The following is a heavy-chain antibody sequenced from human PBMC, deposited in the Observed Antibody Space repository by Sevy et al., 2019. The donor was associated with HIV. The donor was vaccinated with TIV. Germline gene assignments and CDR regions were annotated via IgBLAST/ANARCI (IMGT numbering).Heavy chain of an antibody. J-gene: IGHJ4*02. D-gene: IGHD3-3*01. CDR1: GFTFDEYA. Sequence: GGSLRLSCAASGFTFDEYAMHWVRQVPGKGLEWVSGLSWNSGALGYADSVKGRFTISRDNAKSSLYLQMNSLRLEDTALYYCVKDSDLLTGSSVFGIWGQGTQVTVSS. V-gene: IGHV3-9*01. CDR3: VKDSDLLTGSSVFGI. CDR2: LSWNSGAL.